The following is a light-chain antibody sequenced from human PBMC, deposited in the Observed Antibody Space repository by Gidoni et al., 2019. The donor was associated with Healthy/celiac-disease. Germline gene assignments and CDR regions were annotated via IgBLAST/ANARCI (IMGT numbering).Light chain of an antibody. CDR3: QQYNSYSEWT. V-gene: IGKV1-5*03. CDR2: KSS. Sequence: DIQMTQSPSTLSASVGDRVTITCRARQSISSWLAWYQQKPGKAPKLLIYKSSSLESGVQSRFSGSGSGTEFTLTISSLQPDDFATYYCQQYNSYSEWTFGQGTKVEIK. J-gene: IGKJ1*01. CDR1: QSISSW.